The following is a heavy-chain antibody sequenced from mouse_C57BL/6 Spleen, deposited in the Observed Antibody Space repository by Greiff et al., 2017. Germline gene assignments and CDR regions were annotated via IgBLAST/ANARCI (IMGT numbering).Heavy chain of an antibody. V-gene: IGHV1-52*01. D-gene: IGHD1-1*01. J-gene: IGHJ2*01. CDR1: GYTFTSYW. CDR3: ARLDYGSSYGFDY. CDR2: IDPSDSET. Sequence: VQLQQPGAELVRPGSSVTLSCKASGYTFTSYWMHWVKQRPIQGLEWIGNIDPSDSETHYNQKFKDKATLTVDKSSSTAYMQLSSLTSEDSAVYYGARLDYGSSYGFDYWGQGTTLTVSS.